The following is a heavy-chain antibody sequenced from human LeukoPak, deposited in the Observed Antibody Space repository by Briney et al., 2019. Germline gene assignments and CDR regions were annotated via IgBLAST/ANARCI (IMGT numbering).Heavy chain of an antibody. CDR1: GGSISSGGYS. J-gene: IGHJ6*02. D-gene: IGHD4-17*01. V-gene: IGHV4-30-2*01. CDR2: IYHSGST. CDR3: ARLDYGGYYYYGMDV. Sequence: SQTLSLTCAVSGGSISSGGYSWSWIRQPPGKGLEWIGYIYHSGSTYYNPSLKSRVTISVDRSKNQFSLKLSSVTAADTAAYYCARLDYGGYYYYGMDVWGQGTTVTVSS.